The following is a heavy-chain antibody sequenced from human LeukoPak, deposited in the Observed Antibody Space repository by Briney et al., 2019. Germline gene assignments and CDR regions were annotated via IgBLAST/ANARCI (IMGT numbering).Heavy chain of an antibody. D-gene: IGHD3-10*01. CDR1: GGSFSGYY. Sequence: SETLSLTCAVCGGSFSGYYWSWIRQPPGKGLEWIGEINHSGSTNYNPSLKSRVTISVDTSKNQFSLKLSSVTAADTAVYYCARGGLWFLPHFDYWGQGTLVTVSS. CDR3: ARGGLWFLPHFDY. J-gene: IGHJ4*02. V-gene: IGHV4-34*01. CDR2: INHSGST.